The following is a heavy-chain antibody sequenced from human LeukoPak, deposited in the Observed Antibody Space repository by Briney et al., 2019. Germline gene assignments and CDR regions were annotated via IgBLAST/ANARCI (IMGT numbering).Heavy chain of an antibody. J-gene: IGHJ6*03. D-gene: IGHD6-19*01. CDR1: GFTFSSFG. CDR3: AKGGIAVASTSYYYYMDV. CDR2: ISGSGGTT. Sequence: LPGETLRLSCAASGFTFSSFGMSWVRQAPGKGLEWVAAISGSGGTTHYADSVKGRFTISRDNSKNTLYLQMNSLRAEDTAVYYCAKGGIAVASTSYYYYMDVWGKGTTVTSSS. V-gene: IGHV3-23*01.